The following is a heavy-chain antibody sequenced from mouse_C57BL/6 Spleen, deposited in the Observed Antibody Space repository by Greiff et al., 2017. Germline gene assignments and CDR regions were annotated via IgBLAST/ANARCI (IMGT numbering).Heavy chain of an antibody. CDR3: ASHYSNYGYFDV. V-gene: IGHV2-6*03. Sequence: VMLVESGPGLVAPSQSLSITCTVSGFSLTSYGVHWVRQPPGKGLEWLVVIWSDGSSTYYSAHKSRMFNSKDKSKSQVFLKMNNLQTNDTTMNDCASHYSNYGYFDVWGTGTTVTVSS. CDR1: GFSLTSYG. D-gene: IGHD2-5*01. J-gene: IGHJ1*03. CDR2: IWSDGSS.